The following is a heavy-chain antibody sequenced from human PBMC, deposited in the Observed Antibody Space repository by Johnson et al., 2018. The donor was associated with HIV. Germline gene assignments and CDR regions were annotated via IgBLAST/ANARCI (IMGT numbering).Heavy chain of an antibody. V-gene: IGHV3-30*02. D-gene: IGHD3-22*01. CDR1: GFTFSSYG. CDR3: AKDPSVYISMIELSRGAFDI. J-gene: IGHJ3*02. CDR2: IRYDGSHT. Sequence: QVQLVESGGGVVQPGGSLRLSCAASGFTFSSYGMHWVRQAPGKGLEWVAFIRYDGSHTYYADSVKGRFTISRDNSKNMLYLQVNSLRVDDTAVYYCAKDPSVYISMIELSRGAFDIWGQGTKVTVSS.